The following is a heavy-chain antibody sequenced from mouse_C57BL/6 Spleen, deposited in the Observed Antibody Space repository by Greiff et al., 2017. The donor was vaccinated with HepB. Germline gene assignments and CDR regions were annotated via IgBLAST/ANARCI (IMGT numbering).Heavy chain of an antibody. J-gene: IGHJ2*01. V-gene: IGHV5-17*01. CDR2: ISSGSSTI. D-gene: IGHD2-4*01. Sequence: EVKLVESGGGLVKPGGSLKLSCAASGFTFSDYGMHWVRQAPEKGLEWVAYISSGSSTIYYADTVKGRFTISRDNAKNTLFLQRTSLRSEDTAMYYCARDDYDYFDYWGQGTTLTVSS. CDR3: ARDDYDYFDY. CDR1: GFTFSDYG.